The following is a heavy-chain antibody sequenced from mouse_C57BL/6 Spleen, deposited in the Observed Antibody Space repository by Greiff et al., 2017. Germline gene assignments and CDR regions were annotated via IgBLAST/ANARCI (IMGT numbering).Heavy chain of an antibody. Sequence: VQLQESGAELVKPGASVKISCKASGYAFSSYWMNWVKQRPGKGLEWIGQIYPGDGDTNYNGKFKGKATLTADKSSSTAYMQLSSLTSEDSAVYFCAGWIYYDYEVYYALDYWGQGTSVTVSS. CDR2: IYPGDGDT. CDR1: GYAFSSYW. D-gene: IGHD2-4*01. CDR3: AGWIYYDYEVYYALDY. V-gene: IGHV1-80*01. J-gene: IGHJ4*01.